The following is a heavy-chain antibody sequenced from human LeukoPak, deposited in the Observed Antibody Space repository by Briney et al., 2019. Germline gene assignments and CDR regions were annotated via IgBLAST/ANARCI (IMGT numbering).Heavy chain of an antibody. CDR2: IYHSGST. D-gene: IGHD3-22*01. CDR1: GGSISSGGYS. V-gene: IGHV4-30-2*01. J-gene: IGHJ4*02. CDR3: ARAATRYYDSSGYSYLDY. Sequence: SQTLSLTCAVSGGSISSGGYSWSWIRQPPGKGLEWIGYIYHSGSTYYNPSLKSRVTISVDRSKNQFSLKLSSVTAADTAVYYCARAATRYYDSSGYSYLDYWGQGTLVTVSS.